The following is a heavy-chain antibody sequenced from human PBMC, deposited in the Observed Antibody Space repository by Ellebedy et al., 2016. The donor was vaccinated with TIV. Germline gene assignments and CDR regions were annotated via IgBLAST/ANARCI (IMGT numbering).Heavy chain of an antibody. V-gene: IGHV3-30-3*01. Sequence: GESLKISXAASGFTFSNYALHWVRQAPGKGLEWVALISYDGTNKYYADSVKGRFTISRDNSKSTLYLQMNSLRAEDTAVYYCATRDYDLWSGVSYYYYMDVWGKGTTVTVSS. CDR2: ISYDGTNK. CDR1: GFTFSNYA. CDR3: ATRDYDLWSGVSYYYYMDV. D-gene: IGHD3-3*01. J-gene: IGHJ6*03.